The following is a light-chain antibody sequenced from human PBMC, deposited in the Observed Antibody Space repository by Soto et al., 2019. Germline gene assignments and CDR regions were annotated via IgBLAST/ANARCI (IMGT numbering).Light chain of an antibody. J-gene: IGKJ1*01. CDR1: QSVSSNY. CDR3: QQYGSSLRT. CDR2: AAS. Sequence: ELVLTQSPGTLSVSPGERATLSCRASQSVSSNYLAWYQHKPGQAPRLLIFAASSRATGIPDRFSGSGSGTDFTLTISRLEPEDFAVYYCQQYGSSLRTFGQGTKVDIK. V-gene: IGKV3-20*01.